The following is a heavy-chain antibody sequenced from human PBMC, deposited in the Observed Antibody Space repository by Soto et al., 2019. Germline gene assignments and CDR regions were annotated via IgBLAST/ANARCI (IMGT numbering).Heavy chain of an antibody. CDR3: ARPLGWFDP. CDR2: INHSGST. Sequence: SETPSLTCAVYGGSFSGYYWSWIRQPPGKGLEWIGEINHSGSTNYNPSLKSRVTISVDTSKNQFSLKLSSVTAADTAVYYCARPLGWFDPWGQGTLVTVSS. D-gene: IGHD7-27*01. V-gene: IGHV4-34*01. CDR1: GGSFSGYY. J-gene: IGHJ5*02.